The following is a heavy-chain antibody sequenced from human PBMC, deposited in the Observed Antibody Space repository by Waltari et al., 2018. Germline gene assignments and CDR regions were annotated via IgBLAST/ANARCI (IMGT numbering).Heavy chain of an antibody. J-gene: IGHJ6*02. CDR1: GFSFSSYW. CDR3: ARDAAWSMDV. V-gene: IGHV3-74*03. CDR2: IDSDGSQT. Sequence: EVQLVESGGGLVQPGGSLRLPCTASGFSFSSYWINWVRPARGKGLVWVSRIDSDGSQTTYADVVKGRVTISRDNAKNTVYLQMNSLRPEDTAVYYCARDAAWSMDVWGQGTTVTV. D-gene: IGHD5-12*01.